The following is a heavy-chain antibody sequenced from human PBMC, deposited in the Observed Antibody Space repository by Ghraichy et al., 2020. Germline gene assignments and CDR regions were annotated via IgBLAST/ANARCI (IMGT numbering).Heavy chain of an antibody. CDR3: ARHESGSYSSSLDY. D-gene: IGHD1-26*01. J-gene: IGHJ4*02. Sequence: SQTLSLTCTVSGRSISSSSYYWGWIRQPPGKGLEWIGTIYYSGSTYYNPSLKSRVTISVDTSKNQLSLKVSSVTAADTAVYYCARHESGSYSSSLDYWGQGTLVTVSS. CDR2: IYYSGST. CDR1: GRSISSSSYY. V-gene: IGHV4-39*01.